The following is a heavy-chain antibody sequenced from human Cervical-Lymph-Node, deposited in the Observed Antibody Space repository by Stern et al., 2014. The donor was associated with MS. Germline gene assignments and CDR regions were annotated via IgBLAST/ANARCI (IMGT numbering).Heavy chain of an antibody. Sequence: VQLVESGGGLVKPGGSLRLSCAASGFSFSDYDMSWIRQAPGTGLEWVTYISGSTSYTKYADSVKGRFTISRDNTKNSLYLQMNSLSAEDTAVYYCARGYSSGWYAGSDYWGQGSLVTVSS. V-gene: IGHV3-11*06. CDR1: GFSFSDYD. J-gene: IGHJ4*02. CDR3: ARGYSSGWYAGSDY. D-gene: IGHD6-19*01. CDR2: ISGSTSYT.